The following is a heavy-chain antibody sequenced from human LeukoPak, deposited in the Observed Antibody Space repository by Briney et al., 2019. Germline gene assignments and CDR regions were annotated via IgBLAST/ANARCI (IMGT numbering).Heavy chain of an antibody. V-gene: IGHV3-74*01. CDR3: IREYSSSSGRAFDI. CDR1: GFTFSNYW. J-gene: IGHJ3*02. Sequence: GGSLRLSCAASGFTFSNYWMHWVRQAPEKGLVWVSRLSTDGNNTNYADSVKGRFTISRDNAKNTLYLQMNSLRAEDTAVYYCIREYSSSSGRAFDIWGQGTMVTVSS. CDR2: LSTDGNNT. D-gene: IGHD6-6*01.